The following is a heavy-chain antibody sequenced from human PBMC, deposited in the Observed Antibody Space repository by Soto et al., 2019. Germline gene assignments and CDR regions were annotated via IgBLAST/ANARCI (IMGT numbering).Heavy chain of an antibody. CDR1: EYPFTSYD. V-gene: IGHV1-8*01. J-gene: IGHJ6*01. Sequence: GSVKDSGNTSEYPFTSYDINLDRQATGQGLEWMGWMKPNSGNTGYAQKFQGRVTMTRNTSISTAYMELSSLRSEDTAVYYCARGWHYASLYYSYYYGMDVWGQGTTVTVSS. CDR3: ARGWHYASLYYSYYYGMDV. D-gene: IGHD1-7*01. CDR2: MKPNSGNT.